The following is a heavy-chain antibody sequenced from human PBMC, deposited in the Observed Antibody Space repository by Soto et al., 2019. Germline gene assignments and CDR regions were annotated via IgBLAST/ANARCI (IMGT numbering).Heavy chain of an antibody. CDR2: IYYSGST. Sequence: SETLSLTCTVSGGSISSSSYYWGWIRQPPGKGLEWIGSIYYSGSTYYNPSLKSRVTISVDTSKNQFSLKLSSVTAEDTAVYYCASPLSSTITYWGQGTLVTVSS. J-gene: IGHJ4*02. CDR3: ASPLSSTITY. CDR1: GGSISSSSYY. D-gene: IGHD2-2*01. V-gene: IGHV4-39*01.